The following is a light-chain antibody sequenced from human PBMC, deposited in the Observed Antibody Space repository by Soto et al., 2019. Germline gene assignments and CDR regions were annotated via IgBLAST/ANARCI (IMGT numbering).Light chain of an antibody. Sequence: QSALTQPASVSGSPGQSIAISCTGSSSDVGIYNYVSWYQQHPGKVPKLIIYEVSNRPSGFSNRFSGSKSGNTASLTISGLQAEDEADYYCSSYTTSSTRVFGTGTKLTVL. J-gene: IGLJ1*01. V-gene: IGLV2-14*01. CDR3: SSYTTSSTRV. CDR1: SSDVGIYNY. CDR2: EVS.